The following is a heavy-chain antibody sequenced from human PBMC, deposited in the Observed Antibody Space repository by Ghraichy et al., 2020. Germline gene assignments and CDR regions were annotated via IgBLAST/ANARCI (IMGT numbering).Heavy chain of an antibody. CDR2: ISGSGGST. CDR3: AKGHYYDSSGYVPVYYYYGMDV. D-gene: IGHD3-22*01. Sequence: AGSLRLSCAASGFTFSSYAMSWVRQAPGKGLEWVSAISGSGGSTYYADSVKGRFTITRDNSKNTLYLQMNSRRAEDTAVYYCAKGHYYDSSGYVPVYYYYGMDVWGQGTTVTISS. CDR1: GFTFSSYA. V-gene: IGHV3-23*01. J-gene: IGHJ6*02.